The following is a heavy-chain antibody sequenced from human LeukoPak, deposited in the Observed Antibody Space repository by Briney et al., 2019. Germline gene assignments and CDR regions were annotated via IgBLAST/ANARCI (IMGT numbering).Heavy chain of an antibody. V-gene: IGHV1-18*01. CDR2: ISAYNGNT. J-gene: IGHJ4*02. CDR1: GYTFTSYG. CDR3: ARDMGGYRMDTAMDY. Sequence: ASVKVSCKASGYTFTSYGISWVRQAPGQGLEWMGWISAYNGNTNYAQKLQGRVTMTTDTSTSTAYMELRSLRSEDTAVYYCARDMGGYRMDTAMDYWGQGTLVTVSS. D-gene: IGHD5-18*01.